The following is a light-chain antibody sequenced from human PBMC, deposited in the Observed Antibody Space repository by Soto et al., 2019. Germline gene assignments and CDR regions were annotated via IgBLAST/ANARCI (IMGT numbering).Light chain of an antibody. CDR1: SSDVGGYNY. V-gene: IGLV2-14*01. CDR2: DVS. J-gene: IGLJ1*01. Sequence: QSALTQPASVSGSPGQSITISCTGTSSDVGGYNYVSWYQQHPGKAPKLMIYDVSNRPSGVSNRFSGSKSGNTASLTNSGLQAEDEADYYCSSYTSSSTLYVFGTGPKLTVL. CDR3: SSYTSSSTLYV.